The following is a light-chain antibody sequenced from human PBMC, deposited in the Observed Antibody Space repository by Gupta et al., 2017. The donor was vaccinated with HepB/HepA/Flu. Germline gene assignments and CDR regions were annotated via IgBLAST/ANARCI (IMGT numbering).Light chain of an antibody. V-gene: IGKV1-39*01. CDR3: QQSYSTPLT. J-gene: IGKJ4*01. CDR2: AAS. Sequence: DIQMTQSPSSLSASVGDRVTITCRAGQSIDSYLNWYQQKPGKAPKLLIYAASSLQSGVPSRFSGSGSGTDFTLTSSSLQPEDFATYYCQQSYSTPLTFGGGTKVEIK. CDR1: QSIDSY.